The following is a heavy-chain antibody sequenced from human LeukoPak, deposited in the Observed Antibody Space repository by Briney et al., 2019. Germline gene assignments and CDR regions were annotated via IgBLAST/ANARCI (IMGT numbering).Heavy chain of an antibody. CDR3: ARTHDSSGSRLDY. V-gene: IGHV3-53*01. CDR1: GFTVSSNY. Sequence: GGSLGLSCAASGFTVSSNYMSWVRQAPGKGLEWVSIIYSGGSTYYADSVKGRFTISRDISKNTLYLQMNSLRAEDTAVYHCARTHDSSGSRLDYWGQGTLVSVSS. D-gene: IGHD3-22*01. J-gene: IGHJ4*02. CDR2: IYSGGST.